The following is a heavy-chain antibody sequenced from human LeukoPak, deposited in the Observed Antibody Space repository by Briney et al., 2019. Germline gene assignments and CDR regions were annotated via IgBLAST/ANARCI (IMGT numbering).Heavy chain of an antibody. J-gene: IGHJ4*02. D-gene: IGHD3-22*01. V-gene: IGHV4-59*12. CDR1: GGSISSYY. CDR2: IYYSGST. Sequence: PSETLSLTCTVSGGSISSYYWSWIRQPPGKGLEWIGYIYYSGSTNYNPSLKSRVTISVDTSKNQFSLKLSSVTAADTAVYYCAREPRDYYDSSGYYSDFDYWGQGTLVTVSS. CDR3: AREPRDYYDSSGYYSDFDY.